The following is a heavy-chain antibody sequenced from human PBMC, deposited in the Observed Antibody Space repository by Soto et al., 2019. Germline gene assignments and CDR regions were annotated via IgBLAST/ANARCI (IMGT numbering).Heavy chain of an antibody. CDR3: ARIPGRSWYVDY. CDR2: INSDGSST. D-gene: IGHD6-13*01. J-gene: IGHJ4*02. Sequence: GGSLRLSCAASGFTFSSYWMHWVRQAPGKGLVWVSRINSDGSSTSYADSVKGRFTISRDNAKNTLYLQMNSLRAEDTAVYYCARIPGRSWYVDYWGQGTLVTVSS. CDR1: GFTFSSYW. V-gene: IGHV3-74*01.